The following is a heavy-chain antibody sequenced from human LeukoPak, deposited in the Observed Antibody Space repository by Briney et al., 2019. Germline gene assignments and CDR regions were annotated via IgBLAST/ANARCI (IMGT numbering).Heavy chain of an antibody. V-gene: IGHV3-23*01. CDR1: GFTLSSYA. J-gene: IGHJ4*02. CDR2: ISISGGDT. CDR3: ARVRDTYVWDY. Sequence: RAGGSLRLSCAASGFTLSSYAMNWVRQAPGKGLEWVSVISISGGDTYYADSVKRRFTISRDNSKNTLYLQMNSLRAEDTAVYHCARVRDTYVWDYWGQGTLVTVSS. D-gene: IGHD3-16*01.